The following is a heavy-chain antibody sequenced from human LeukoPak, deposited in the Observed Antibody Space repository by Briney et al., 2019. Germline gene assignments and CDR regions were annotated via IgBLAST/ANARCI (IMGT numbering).Heavy chain of an antibody. Sequence: SGRSLRLSCAASGFTVSSNYMSWVRQAPGKGLGRVSVIYSGGSTYYADSVKGRFTISGDNSKNTLYLQMNSLRAEDTAVYYCARGYGDYGVFWSLYYFDYWGQGTLVTVSS. CDR2: IYSGGST. CDR1: GFTVSSNY. J-gene: IGHJ4*02. CDR3: ARGYGDYGVFWSLYYFDY. D-gene: IGHD4-17*01. V-gene: IGHV3-66*01.